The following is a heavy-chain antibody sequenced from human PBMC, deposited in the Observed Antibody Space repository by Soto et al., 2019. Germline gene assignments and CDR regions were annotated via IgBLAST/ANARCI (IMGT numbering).Heavy chain of an antibody. CDR2: IKSQTAGGTT. J-gene: IGHJ6*03. CDR3: TTAALRLYCDFWIGILGHYMDV. D-gene: IGHD3-3*01. Sequence: EVQLVESGGGLVKPGVSLRLSCTASGFTFSNAWMSWVRQAPGKVMEWVCRIKSQTAGGTTDYAAPVKGRFTISRNDSNNTLYLQMNSLPADDTAVYYCTTAALRLYCDFWIGILGHYMDVWGKGTTVTVSS. V-gene: IGHV3-15*01. CDR1: GFTFSNAW.